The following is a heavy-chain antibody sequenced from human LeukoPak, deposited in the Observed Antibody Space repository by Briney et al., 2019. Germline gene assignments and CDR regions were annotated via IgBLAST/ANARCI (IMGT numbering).Heavy chain of an antibody. J-gene: IGHJ5*02. V-gene: IGHV4-34*01. Sequence: PSETLSLTCAVYGGSFSGYYWSWIRQPPGKGLEWIGEINHSGSTNYNPSLKSRVTISVDTSKNQFSLKLSSVTAADTAVYYCARGRGYYYGSGSARRSNWFDPWGQGTLVTVSS. CDR2: INHSGST. CDR3: ARGRGYYYGSGSARRSNWFDP. D-gene: IGHD3-10*01. CDR1: GGSFSGYY.